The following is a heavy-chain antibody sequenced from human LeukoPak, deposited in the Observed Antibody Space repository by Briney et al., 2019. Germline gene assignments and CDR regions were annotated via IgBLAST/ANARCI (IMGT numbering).Heavy chain of an antibody. D-gene: IGHD5-18*01. Sequence: GGSMRLSCAASGFMLSNYWMSWVRQAPGKGLEWVANIRENGSEKYYMDSVKGRFTISRDNARNSLYLQMNSLRAVDTAVYYCVRVLGVSYDNYGPDALDMWGQGTKVTVSS. V-gene: IGHV3-7*02. J-gene: IGHJ3*02. CDR1: GFMLSNYW. CDR3: VRVLGVSYDNYGPDALDM. CDR2: IRENGSEK.